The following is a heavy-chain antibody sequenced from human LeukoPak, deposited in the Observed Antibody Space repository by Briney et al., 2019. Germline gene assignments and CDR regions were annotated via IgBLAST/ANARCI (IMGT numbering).Heavy chain of an antibody. CDR2: ISAYNGNT. D-gene: IGHD1-20*01. CDR3: ARLPRGRYNWKYYFDY. CDR1: GYTFTSYG. Sequence: GASVKVSCKASGYTFTSYGISWVRQAPGQGLEWMGWISAYNGNTNYAQKLQGRVTMTTDTSTSTAYMELRSLRSDDTAVYYCARLPRGRYNWKYYFDYWGQGTLVTVSS. J-gene: IGHJ4*02. V-gene: IGHV1-18*01.